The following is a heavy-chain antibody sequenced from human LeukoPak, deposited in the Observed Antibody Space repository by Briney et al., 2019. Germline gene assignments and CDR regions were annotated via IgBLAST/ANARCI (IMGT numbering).Heavy chain of an antibody. Sequence: RPGGSLRLSCAASGFTFSRYWMSWVRQAPGKGLEWVASIKQDGSEKYYVDSVKGRFTISRDNGKKSLYLQMNSLRAEDTAVYYCARYPYGSGTYYYFEYWGQGTLVTVSS. CDR2: IKQDGSEK. CDR1: GFTFSRYW. D-gene: IGHD3-10*01. J-gene: IGHJ4*02. CDR3: ARYPYGSGTYYYFEY. V-gene: IGHV3-7*03.